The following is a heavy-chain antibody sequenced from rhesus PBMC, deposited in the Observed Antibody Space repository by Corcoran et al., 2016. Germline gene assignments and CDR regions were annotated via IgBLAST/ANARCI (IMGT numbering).Heavy chain of an antibody. D-gene: IGHD1-26*01. V-gene: IGHV4-169*02. J-gene: IGHJ5-1*01. CDR3: VRDREYNWNNNRFDV. CDR2: IYGSGRTT. CDR1: GGSISRSY. Sequence: QLQLQESGPGLVKPSETLSVTCAVSGGSISRSYWSWIRQAPGKGMEWIGYIYGSGRTTNSNPSLKSRVTLSVDTAKNQFSLKLSSVTAADTAVYYCVRDREYNWNNNRFDVWGPGVLVTVSS.